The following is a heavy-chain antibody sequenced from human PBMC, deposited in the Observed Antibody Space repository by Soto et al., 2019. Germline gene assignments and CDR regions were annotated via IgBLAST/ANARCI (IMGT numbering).Heavy chain of an antibody. J-gene: IGHJ4*02. CDR1: GDSIIGIYH. Sequence: PSETLSLASAVPGDSIIGIYHWAWIRQSPGMGLEWIASIYHTGTTYYSPSRESRLTISVDTSKKRFALRLSSVTAADTAGYYCAVQPMVRGIIGYFDSWGQGTLVTVSS. D-gene: IGHD3-10*01. V-gene: IGHV4-38-2*01. CDR2: IYHTGTT. CDR3: AVQPMVRGIIGYFDS.